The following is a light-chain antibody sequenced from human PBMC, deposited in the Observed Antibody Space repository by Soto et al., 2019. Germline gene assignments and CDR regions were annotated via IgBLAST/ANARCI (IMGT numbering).Light chain of an antibody. Sequence: QSVLTQPPSVSAAPGQKVTISCSGSSSNIGSNYVSWYQQLPRTAPKLLIYDDNKRPSGIPDRFSGSKSGTSATLDITGLQTGDEADYYCGTWDSSLSGVVFGGGTKLTVL. V-gene: IGLV1-51*01. CDR1: SSNIGSNY. CDR2: DDN. CDR3: GTWDSSLSGVV. J-gene: IGLJ2*01.